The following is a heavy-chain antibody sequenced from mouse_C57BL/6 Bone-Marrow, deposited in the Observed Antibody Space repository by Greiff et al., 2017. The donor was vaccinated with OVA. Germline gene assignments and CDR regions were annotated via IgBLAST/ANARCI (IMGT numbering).Heavy chain of an antibody. D-gene: IGHD3-2*02. CDR2: IYPGDGGT. V-gene: IGHV1-82*01. J-gene: IGHJ4*01. CDR1: GYAFSSSW. Sequence: QVQLQQSGPELVKPGASVKISCKASGYAFSSSWMNWVKQRPGKGLEWIGRIYPGDGGTNYNGKFKGKATLTADKSSSTAYMQLSSLTSEDSAVYFCARSEGTDSSPYVRVYYAMDDWGKGTSVTVSS. CDR3: ARSEGTDSSPYVRVYYAMDD.